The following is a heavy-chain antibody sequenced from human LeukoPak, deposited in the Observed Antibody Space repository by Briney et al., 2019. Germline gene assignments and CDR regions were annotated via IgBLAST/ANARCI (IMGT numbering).Heavy chain of an antibody. V-gene: IGHV3-21*01. J-gene: IGHJ4*02. CDR1: GFTFSSYS. CDR3: ARGGYDILTGPDY. D-gene: IGHD3-9*01. Sequence: PGGSLRLSCAASGFTFSSYSMNWVRQAPGKGLEWVSSISSSSSYICYADSVKGRFTISRDNAKNSLYLQMNSLRAEDTAVYYCARGGYDILTGPDYWGQGTLVTVSS. CDR2: ISSSSSYI.